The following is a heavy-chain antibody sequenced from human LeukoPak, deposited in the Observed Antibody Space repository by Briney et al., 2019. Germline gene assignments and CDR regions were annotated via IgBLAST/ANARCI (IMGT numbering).Heavy chain of an antibody. V-gene: IGHV3-21*01. D-gene: IGHD5-18*01. CDR2: ISSSSSYI. Sequence: GGSLRPSCAASGFTFSSYSMNWVRQAPGKGLEWVSSISSSSSYIYYADSVKGRFTISRDNAKNSLYLQMNSLRAEDTAVYYCARADTALLAYWGQGTLVTVSS. J-gene: IGHJ4*02. CDR3: ARADTALLAY. CDR1: GFTFSSYS.